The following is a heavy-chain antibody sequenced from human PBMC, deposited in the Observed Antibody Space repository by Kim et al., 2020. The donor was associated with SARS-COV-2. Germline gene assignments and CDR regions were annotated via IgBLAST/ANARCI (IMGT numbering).Heavy chain of an antibody. D-gene: IGHD3-16*01. CDR1: GGSISSYY. CDR3: ARAPPEGDDYVWGRPRPNAYYFDY. CDR2: IYYSGST. J-gene: IGHJ4*02. V-gene: IGHV4-59*01. Sequence: SETLSLTCTVSGGSISSYYWSWIRQPPGKGLEWIGYIYYSGSTNYNPSLKSRVTISVDTSKNQFSLKLSSVTAADTAVYYCARAPPEGDDYVWGRPRPNAYYFDYWGQGTLVTVSS.